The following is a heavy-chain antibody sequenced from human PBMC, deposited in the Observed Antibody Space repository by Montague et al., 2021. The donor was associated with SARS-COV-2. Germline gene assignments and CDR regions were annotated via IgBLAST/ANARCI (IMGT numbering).Heavy chain of an antibody. CDR1: GGSFSGYY. Sequence: SETLSLTCAVYGGSFSGYYCSWIRQPPGKGPEWIGEINHSGSTNXNPSLKSRVTISVDTSKNQFSLKLSSVTAADTAVYYCARANGYYFDYWGQGTLVTVSS. CDR3: ARANGYYFDY. CDR2: INHSGST. V-gene: IGHV4-34*01. J-gene: IGHJ4*02. D-gene: IGHD2-8*01.